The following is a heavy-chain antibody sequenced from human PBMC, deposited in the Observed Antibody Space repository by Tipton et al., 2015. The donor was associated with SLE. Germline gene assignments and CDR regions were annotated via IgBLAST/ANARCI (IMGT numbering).Heavy chain of an antibody. CDR1: GGSVSSGSYY. Sequence: TLSLTCTVSGGSVSSGSYYWSWIRQPPGKGLEWIGYINYSGSTNYNPSLKSRVTISVETSKNQFSLKLSSVTAADTAVYYCARWDSGSYYDEYWGQGTLVTVSS. J-gene: IGHJ4*02. CDR3: ARWDSGSYYDEY. CDR2: INYSGST. V-gene: IGHV4-61*01. D-gene: IGHD1-26*01.